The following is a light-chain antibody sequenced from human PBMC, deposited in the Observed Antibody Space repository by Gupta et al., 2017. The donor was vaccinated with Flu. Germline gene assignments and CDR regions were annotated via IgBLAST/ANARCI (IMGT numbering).Light chain of an antibody. Sequence: VTPGEPASISCRSSQSLLQSNGYNYLDWYLQKPGQSPQLLIYLGSNRASGVPDRFSGSGSGTDFTLRISRVEAEDVGVYYCMQTLQTPRTFGQGTKVEIK. V-gene: IGKV2-28*01. J-gene: IGKJ1*01. CDR2: LGS. CDR1: QSLLQSNGYNY. CDR3: MQTLQTPRT.